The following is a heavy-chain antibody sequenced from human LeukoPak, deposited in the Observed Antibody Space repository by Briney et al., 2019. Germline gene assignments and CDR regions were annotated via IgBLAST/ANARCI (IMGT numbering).Heavy chain of an antibody. CDR3: ASYPRSIPTPPFDY. CDR2: INPNNGDT. J-gene: IGHJ4*02. CDR1: GYTFTAQY. Sequence: SVKVSCKASGYTFTAQYMHWVRQAPGQGLEWMGWINPNNGDTKYAQSFLGRVTKTRDTSTTTAYMELSSLRSDDTAVYFCASYPRSIPTPPFDYWGQGTLVTVSS. V-gene: IGHV1-2*02. D-gene: IGHD2-21*01.